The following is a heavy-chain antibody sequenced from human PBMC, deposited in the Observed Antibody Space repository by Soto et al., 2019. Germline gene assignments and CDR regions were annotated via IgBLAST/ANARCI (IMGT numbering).Heavy chain of an antibody. CDR3: ARGGRCSSTSCPASFDY. J-gene: IGHJ4*02. V-gene: IGHV3-33*01. D-gene: IGHD2-2*01. CDR2: IWYDGSNK. CDR1: GFTFSSYG. Sequence: QVPLVESGGGVVQPGRSLRLSCAASGFTFSSYGMHWVRQAPGKGLEWVAVIWYDGSNKYYADSVKGRFTISRDNSKNTLYLQMNSLRAEDTAVYYCARGGRCSSTSCPASFDYWGQGTLVTVSS.